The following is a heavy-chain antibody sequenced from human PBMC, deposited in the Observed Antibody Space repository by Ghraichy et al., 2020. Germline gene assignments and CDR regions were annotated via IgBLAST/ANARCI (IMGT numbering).Heavy chain of an antibody. CDR3: ARDRIVYSSSWNRLEYYYYMDV. CDR2: INHSGST. V-gene: IGHV4-34*01. Sequence: SETLSLTCAVYGGSFSGYYWSWIRQPPGKGLEWIGEINHSGSTNYNPSLKSRVTISVDTSKNQFSLKLSSVTAADTAVYYCARDRIVYSSSWNRLEYYYYMDVWGKGTTVTVSS. J-gene: IGHJ6*03. D-gene: IGHD6-13*01. CDR1: GGSFSGYY.